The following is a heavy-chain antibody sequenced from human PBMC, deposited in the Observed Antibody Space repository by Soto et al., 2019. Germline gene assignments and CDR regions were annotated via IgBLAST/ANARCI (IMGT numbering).Heavy chain of an antibody. J-gene: IGHJ6*03. V-gene: IGHV3-33*01. CDR3: ARGSVVLRYFDWSPPPMDV. Sequence: GGSLRLSCAASGFTFSSYGMHWVRQAPGKGLEWVAVIWYDGSNKYYADSVKGRFTISRDNSKNTLYLQMNSLRAEDTAVYYCARGSVVLRYFDWSPPPMDVWGKGNTVTVSS. D-gene: IGHD3-9*01. CDR2: IWYDGSNK. CDR1: GFTFSSYG.